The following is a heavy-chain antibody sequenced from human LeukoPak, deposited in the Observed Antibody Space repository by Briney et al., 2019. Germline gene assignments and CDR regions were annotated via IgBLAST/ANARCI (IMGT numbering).Heavy chain of an antibody. CDR3: ARHRRVTNWYVDF. CDR2: IYYSGTT. J-gene: IGHJ4*02. Sequence: SETLSLTGTVSGGSISTNSNFFWGWIRQPPGKGLDWIGIIYYSGTTYYNPSLKSRVTIFVDTSKNLFSLRLTSVTAADTAVYYCARHRRVTNWYVDFWGQGTLVTVSS. V-gene: IGHV4-39*01. CDR1: GGSISTNSNFF. D-gene: IGHD1-1*01.